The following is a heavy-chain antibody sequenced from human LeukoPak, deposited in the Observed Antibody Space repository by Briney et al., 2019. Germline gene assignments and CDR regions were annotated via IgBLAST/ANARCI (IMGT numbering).Heavy chain of an antibody. J-gene: IGHJ6*02. CDR1: GYTFTSYG. CDR3: ARAHTLWFGEFPHYYYGMDV. Sequence: GASVKVSCKASGYTFTSYGISWVRQAPGQGLEWMGWISAYNGNTNYAQKLQGRVTMTTDTSTSTAYMELRSLRSDDTAVYYCARAHTLWFGEFPHYYYGMDVWGQGTTVTVSS. D-gene: IGHD3-10*01. CDR2: ISAYNGNT. V-gene: IGHV1-18*01.